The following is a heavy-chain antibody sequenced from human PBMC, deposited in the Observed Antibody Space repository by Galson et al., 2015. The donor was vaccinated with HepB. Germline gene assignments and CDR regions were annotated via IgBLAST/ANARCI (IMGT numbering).Heavy chain of an antibody. J-gene: IGHJ4*02. D-gene: IGHD3-9*01. Sequence: ETLSLTCAVYGGSFSPYYWSWIRQPPGTGLEWIGEISQRGRTNSNPSLTSRVPISVDTSKNQFSLKLTSVTAADTAVYYCARAHPGPSFRYFDWFSPYYFDYWGQGTLVIVSS. V-gene: IGHV4-34*01. CDR1: GGSFSPYY. CDR2: ISQRGRT. CDR3: ARAHPGPSFRYFDWFSPYYFDY.